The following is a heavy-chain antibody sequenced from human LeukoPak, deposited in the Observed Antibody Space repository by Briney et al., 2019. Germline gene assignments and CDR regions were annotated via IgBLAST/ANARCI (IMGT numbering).Heavy chain of an antibody. D-gene: IGHD6-13*01. CDR2: IIPIFGTA. Sequence: GASVKVSCKASGGTFSSYAISWVRQAPGQGLEWMGGIIPIFGTANYAQKFQGRVTITADESTSTAYMELSSLRSDDTAVYYCARGGLAAAGTFDYWGQGTLVTVSS. V-gene: IGHV1-69*13. J-gene: IGHJ4*02. CDR3: ARGGLAAAGTFDY. CDR1: GGTFSSYA.